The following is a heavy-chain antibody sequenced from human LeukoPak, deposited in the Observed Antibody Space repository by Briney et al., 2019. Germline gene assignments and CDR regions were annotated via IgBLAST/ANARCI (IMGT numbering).Heavy chain of an antibody. CDR3: AREARNTYFDL. CDR2: IYYSGST. Sequence: PSETLSLTCTVSGGSISSYYWSWIRQPPGKGLEWIGYIYYSGSTYYNPSLKSRVTISVDTSKNQFSLKLSSVTAADTAVYYCAREARNTYFDLWGRGTLVTVSS. CDR1: GGSISSYY. D-gene: IGHD6-6*01. V-gene: IGHV4-59*12. J-gene: IGHJ2*01.